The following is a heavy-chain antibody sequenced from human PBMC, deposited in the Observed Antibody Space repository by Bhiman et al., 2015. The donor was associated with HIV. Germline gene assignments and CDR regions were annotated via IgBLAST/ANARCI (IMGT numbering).Heavy chain of an antibody. D-gene: IGHD5/OR15-5a*01. J-gene: IGHJ5*02. Sequence: EVQMVESGGGLVKPGGSPRLSCTASGFTFDTYNINWVRQAPGKGLEWVSSISRTSDYIYYADSVKGRFTTSRDNAKNSVYLQMSRLRAEDTAVYFCARDRRNFYAISWGQGTLVTVSS. V-gene: IGHV3-21*01. CDR3: ARDRRNFYAIS. CDR1: GFTFDTYN. CDR2: ISRTSDYI.